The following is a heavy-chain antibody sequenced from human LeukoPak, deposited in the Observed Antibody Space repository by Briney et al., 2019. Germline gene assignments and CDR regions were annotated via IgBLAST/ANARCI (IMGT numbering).Heavy chain of an antibody. V-gene: IGHV1-58*02. Sequence: SVKVSCKASGYTFTSYGISWVRQARGQRLEWIGWIVVGSGNTNYAQKFQERVTITRDMSTSTAYMELSSLRSEDTAVYYCAAGFQPPYYYDSSGYSLDYWGQGTLVTVSS. CDR3: AAGFQPPYYYDSSGYSLDY. D-gene: IGHD3-22*01. CDR1: GYTFTSYG. J-gene: IGHJ4*02. CDR2: IVVGSGNT.